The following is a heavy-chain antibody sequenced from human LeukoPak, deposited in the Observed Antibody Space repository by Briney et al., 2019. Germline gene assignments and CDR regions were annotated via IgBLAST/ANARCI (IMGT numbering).Heavy chain of an antibody. CDR1: GGSISIYY. V-gene: IGHV4-4*07. Sequence: PETLSLTCTVSGGSISIYYWSWIRQPAGKGLEWIGRIYTSGSTNYNPSLKSRVTMSVDTSKNQFSLKLSSVTAADTAVYYCARDGYPYGMDVWGQGTMVTVSS. CDR3: ARDGYPYGMDV. D-gene: IGHD5-12*01. J-gene: IGHJ6*02. CDR2: IYTSGST.